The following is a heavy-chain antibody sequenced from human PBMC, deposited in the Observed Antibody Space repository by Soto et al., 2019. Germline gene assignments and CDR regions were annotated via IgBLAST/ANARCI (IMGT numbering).Heavy chain of an antibody. D-gene: IGHD3-3*01. J-gene: IGHJ4*02. CDR1: GGSISTYY. CDR2: IYYSGST. CDR3: ARGGWRHIDY. V-gene: IGHV4-59*08. Sequence: QVQLQESGPGLAKPSETLSLTCTVSGGSISTYYWSWIRQPPGKGLEWIGYIYYSGSTNYNPSLKSRVTISVDTSKNQFSLKLSSVTAAYTAVYYCARGGWRHIDYWGQGTLVTVSS.